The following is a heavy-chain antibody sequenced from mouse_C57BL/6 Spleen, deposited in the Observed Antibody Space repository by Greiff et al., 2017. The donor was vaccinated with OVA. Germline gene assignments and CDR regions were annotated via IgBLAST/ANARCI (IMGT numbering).Heavy chain of an antibody. D-gene: IGHD2-3*01. CDR1: GFTFSNYW. V-gene: IGHV6-3*01. CDR3: TGDDGFYNY. Sequence: EVKLEESGGGLVQPGGSMKLSCVASGFTFSNYWMNWVRQSPGKGLEWVAQIRLKSDNYATHYAVSVKGRFTISRDDSTSSVYLQMNNLRAEDTGIYYCTGDDGFYNYWGRGTTLTVSS. CDR2: IRLKSDNYAT. J-gene: IGHJ2*01.